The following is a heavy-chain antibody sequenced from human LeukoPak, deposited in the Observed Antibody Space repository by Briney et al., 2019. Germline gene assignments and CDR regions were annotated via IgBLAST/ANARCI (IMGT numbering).Heavy chain of an antibody. CDR2: INAGNGNT. Sequence: RASVKVSCKASGYTFTDYFMNWMRQAPGQRLEWMGWINAGNGNTKYSQKLQGRVTITRDTSASTAYMQLSSLRSEDTAVYYCAREMTAVDIVATPRPGDASDIWGQGTMVTVSS. J-gene: IGHJ3*02. CDR1: GYTFTDYF. D-gene: IGHD5-12*01. V-gene: IGHV1/OR15-3*02. CDR3: AREMTAVDIVATPRPGDASDI.